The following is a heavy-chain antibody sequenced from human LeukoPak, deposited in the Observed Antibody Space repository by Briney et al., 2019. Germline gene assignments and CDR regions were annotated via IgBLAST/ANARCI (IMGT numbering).Heavy chain of an antibody. CDR3: ARMTAMSPGL. CDR2: INTNTGNP. V-gene: IGHV7-4-1*02. Sequence: GASVKVSCKASGYTFISFVMTWVRQAPGQGLEWMGWINTNTGNPTYAQGFTGRFVFSLDTSVSTAYLQISSLKAEDTAVYYCARMTAMSPGLWGQGTLVTVSS. J-gene: IGHJ4*02. D-gene: IGHD2-21*02. CDR1: GYTFISFV.